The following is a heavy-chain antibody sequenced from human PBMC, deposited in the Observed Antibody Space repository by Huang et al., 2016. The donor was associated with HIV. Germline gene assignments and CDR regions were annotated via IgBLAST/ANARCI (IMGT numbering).Heavy chain of an antibody. CDR3: ARDVNFYDRSGYSSPYWYFDL. D-gene: IGHD3-22*01. CDR1: GGSFSGYH. CDR2: INHRGET. J-gene: IGHJ2*01. V-gene: IGHV4-34*01. Sequence: QVHLQQWGAGLLKPTETLSLTCAVYGGSFSGYHWSWIRQSPGKGLEWIGDINHRGETNYNPSLRSRVTRTGDTLRNQFSLKLKSVTAADTAIYYCARDVNFYDRSGYSSPYWYFDLWGRGALVTVSS.